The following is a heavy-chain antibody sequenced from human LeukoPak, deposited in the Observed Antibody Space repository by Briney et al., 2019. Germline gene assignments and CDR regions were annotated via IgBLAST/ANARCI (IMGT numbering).Heavy chain of an antibody. J-gene: IGHJ4*02. CDR1: GDSVSGNNGA. CDR3: ARDLGNSGWYTFDY. CDR2: TYYRSKWYS. Sequence: PSQTLSLTCAISGDSVSGNNGAWNWIRQSPSRGLEWLGRTYYRSKWYSDYAVSMGGRITINPDTSKNHFSLQLNSVTPDDTAVYYCARDLGNSGWYTFDYWGQGTLVTVSS. D-gene: IGHD6-19*01. V-gene: IGHV6-1*01.